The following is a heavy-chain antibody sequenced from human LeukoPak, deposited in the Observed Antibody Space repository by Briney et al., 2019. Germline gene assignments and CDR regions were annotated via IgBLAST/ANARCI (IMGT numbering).Heavy chain of an antibody. J-gene: IGHJ4*02. CDR1: GFTVNNYA. Sequence: PGGSLRLSCAASGFTVNNYAMSWVRQAPGKGLQWVAVISYDGSNKYYADSVKGRFTISRDNSKNTLYLQMNSLRAEDTAVYYCARDSGFSGTQRGEYWGQGTLVTVSS. V-gene: IGHV3-30*04. CDR3: ARDSGFSGTQRGEY. D-gene: IGHD3/OR15-3a*01. CDR2: ISYDGSNK.